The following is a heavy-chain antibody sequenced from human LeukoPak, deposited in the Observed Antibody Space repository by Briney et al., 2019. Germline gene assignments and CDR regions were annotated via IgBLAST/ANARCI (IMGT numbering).Heavy chain of an antibody. J-gene: IGHJ4*02. D-gene: IGHD3-22*01. CDR3: ARGLVRDGYYAFYDS. CDR1: GGSINRYY. V-gene: IGHV4-59*01. Sequence: SETLSLTCGVSGGSINRYYWNWIRQSPGKGLEWIGYIYAGGSTEYNPSLRGRVTISIDSPKNQFSLKLNSVAAADTAVYFCARGLVRDGYYAFYDSWGQGALVTVSA. CDR2: IYAGGST.